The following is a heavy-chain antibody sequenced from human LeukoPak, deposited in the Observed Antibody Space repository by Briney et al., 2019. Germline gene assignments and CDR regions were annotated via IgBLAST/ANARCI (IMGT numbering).Heavy chain of an antibody. J-gene: IGHJ5*02. CDR1: GYTFTGYY. D-gene: IGHD2-2*01. CDR3: ARAAEYQLLGGVYNWFDP. Sequence: GASVKVSCKASGYTFTGYYMHWVRQAPGQGLEWMGWINPNSGGTNYAQKFQGRATMTTDTSISTAYMELRRLRSDDTAVYYCARAAEYQLLGGVYNWFDPWGQGTLVTVSS. V-gene: IGHV1-2*02. CDR2: INPNSGGT.